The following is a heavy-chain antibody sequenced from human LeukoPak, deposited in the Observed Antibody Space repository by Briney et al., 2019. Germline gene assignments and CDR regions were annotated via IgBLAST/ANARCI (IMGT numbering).Heavy chain of an antibody. CDR2: TWTSGST. J-gene: IGHJ3*02. Sequence: SETLSLTCTVSGGTISSYYWSWIRQPAGKGLEWIGRTWTSGSTNFNPSLKSRVTVSVDTSRNQFSLKLSSVTAADTAVYHCARGRCTSASCNTVDAFDIWGQGTMVTVSS. CDR3: ARGRCTSASCNTVDAFDI. V-gene: IGHV4-4*07. CDR1: GGTISSYY. D-gene: IGHD2-2*02.